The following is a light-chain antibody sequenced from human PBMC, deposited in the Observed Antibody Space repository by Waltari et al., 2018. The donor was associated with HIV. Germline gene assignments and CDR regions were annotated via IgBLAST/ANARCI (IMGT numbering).Light chain of an antibody. CDR3: AAWDDSLNGQVV. J-gene: IGLJ3*02. V-gene: IGLV1-44*01. CDR1: SSTLGTNT. CDR2: TNN. Sequence: QSVLTQPPSASGTPGQRVTISCSGSSSTLGTNTVSCYQQVPGTSPKLLIYTNNQRPPGVPDRFSGSKSGTSASLAITGLQSEDEADYHCAAWDDSLNGQVVFGGGTKLTVL.